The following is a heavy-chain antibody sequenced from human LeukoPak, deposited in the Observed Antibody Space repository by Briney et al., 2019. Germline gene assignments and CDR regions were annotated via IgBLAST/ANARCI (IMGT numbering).Heavy chain of an antibody. J-gene: IGHJ6*03. CDR1: GGSISSYY. D-gene: IGHD6-13*01. CDR3: ARGVWLQQQLVYYYYYMDV. CDR2: IYYSGST. Sequence: SETLSLTCTVSGGSISSYYWSWIRQPPGKGLEWIGYIYYSGSTNYNPSLKSRVTMSVDTSKNQFSLKLSSVTAADTAVYYCARGVWLQQQLVYYYYYMDVWGKGTTVTVSS. V-gene: IGHV4-59*12.